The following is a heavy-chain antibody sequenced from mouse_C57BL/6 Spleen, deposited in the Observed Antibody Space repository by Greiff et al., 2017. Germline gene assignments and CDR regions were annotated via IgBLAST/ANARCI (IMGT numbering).Heavy chain of an antibody. J-gene: IGHJ4*01. Sequence: VQLQQSGPELVKPGASVKISCKASGYTFTDYYMNWVKQSHGKSLEWIGDINPNNGGTSYNQKFKGKATLTVDKSSSTAYMELRSLTSEDSAVYYCAREAHYYGSSYDYYAMDYWGQGTSVTVSS. CDR2: INPNNGGT. CDR3: AREAHYYGSSYDYYAMDY. D-gene: IGHD1-1*01. V-gene: IGHV1-26*01. CDR1: GYTFTDYY.